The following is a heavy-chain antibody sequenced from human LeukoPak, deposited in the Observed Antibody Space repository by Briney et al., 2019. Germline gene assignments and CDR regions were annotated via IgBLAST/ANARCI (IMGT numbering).Heavy chain of an antibody. CDR2: IYYSGNI. CDR1: GASVSSGGYY. D-gene: IGHD6-13*01. CDR3: ARENTGYSSTWATH. V-gene: IGHV4-61*08. Sequence: PSETLSLTCTVSGASVSSGGYYWSWIRQPPGKGLEWIGYIYYSGNIDYNPSLKSRVTISVDTSKNQISLKLSSVTAADTAVYYCARENTGYSSTWATHWGQGILVTVSA. J-gene: IGHJ4*02.